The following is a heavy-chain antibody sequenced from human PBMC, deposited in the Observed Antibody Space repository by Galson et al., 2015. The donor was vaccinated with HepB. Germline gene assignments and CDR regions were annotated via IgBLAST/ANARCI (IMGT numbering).Heavy chain of an antibody. CDR2: IKQDGSEK. V-gene: IGHV3-7*01. J-gene: IGHJ6*02. Sequence: SLRLSCAASGFTFSSYWMSWARQAPGKGLEWVANIKQDGSEKYYVDSVKGRFTISRDNAKNSLYLQMNSLRAEDTAVYYCARTYCSSTSCPYGMDVWGQGTTVTVSS. CDR1: GFTFSSYW. D-gene: IGHD2-2*01. CDR3: ARTYCSSTSCPYGMDV.